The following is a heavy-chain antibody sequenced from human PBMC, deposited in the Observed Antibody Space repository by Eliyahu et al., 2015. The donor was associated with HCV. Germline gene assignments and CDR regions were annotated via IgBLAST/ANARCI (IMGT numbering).Heavy chain of an antibody. CDR2: SLAVFGSS. D-gene: IGHD5/OR15-5a*01. CDR1: GGTFRXLF. CDR3: ATVRASVTHRAEYFQH. J-gene: IGHJ1*01. V-gene: IGHV1-69*01. Sequence: QVQLEQSGAEVKKPGSSVKVSCKASGGTFRXLFYHLGXRDRRPGIEPMGRSLAVFGSSNYAQKFQGRVSITADESTATAYLELNSLTSDDTAIFYCATVRASVTHRAEYFQHWGQGTLVTVS.